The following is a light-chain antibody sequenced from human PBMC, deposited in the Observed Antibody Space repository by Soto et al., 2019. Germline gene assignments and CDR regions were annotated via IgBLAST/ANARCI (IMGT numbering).Light chain of an antibody. V-gene: IGKV4-1*01. Sequence: MTQFPTSLAVSLGERATIHCKSSQSVLYTSNNKNSLACCQKKPGKPPKLLIFWASTREFGVPDRFSGSGSGTDFTLTISSLQPEDVAIYYCQQYYTTPITFGQGTRLEIK. CDR3: QQYYTTPIT. CDR2: WAS. J-gene: IGKJ5*01. CDR1: QSVLYTSNNKNS.